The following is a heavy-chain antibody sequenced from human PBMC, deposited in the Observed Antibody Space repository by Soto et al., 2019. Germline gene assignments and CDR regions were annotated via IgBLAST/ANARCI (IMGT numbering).Heavy chain of an antibody. CDR3: ARGALSLYRADFR. D-gene: IGHD3-16*02. CDR2: INGGNGDT. CDR1: GDTFTSYA. Sequence: GASVKVGCKASGDTFTSYAMNWVRQAPGQRLEWMGWINGGNGDTKYSQRFQDRVTITRDTSANTVYMALSSLTSEDTAIYYCARGALSLYRADFRWRRGTAVGVSS. J-gene: IGHJ4*02. V-gene: IGHV1-3*01.